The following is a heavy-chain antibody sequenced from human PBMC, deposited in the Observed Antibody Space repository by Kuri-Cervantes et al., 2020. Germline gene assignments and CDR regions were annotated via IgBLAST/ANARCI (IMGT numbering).Heavy chain of an antibody. CDR3: ARLDRYSSSSVFDY. Sequence: GESLKISCAASGFTFSSYWMSWVRQAPGKGLEWVANIKQDGSEKYYVDSVKGRFTISRDNAKNSLYLQMNSLRAEDTAVYYCARLDRYSSSSVFDYWGQGTLVTVSS. J-gene: IGHJ4*02. CDR1: GFTFSSYW. D-gene: IGHD6-6*01. V-gene: IGHV3-7*01. CDR2: IKQDGSEK.